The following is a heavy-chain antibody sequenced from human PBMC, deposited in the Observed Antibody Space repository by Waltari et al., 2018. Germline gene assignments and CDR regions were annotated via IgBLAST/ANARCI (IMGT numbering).Heavy chain of an antibody. CDR3: ARGDGTGKYGY. CDR1: GGSFRGYY. CDR2: TTDSERT. V-gene: IGHV4-34*02. J-gene: IGHJ4*02. Sequence: QVQLQQWGAGLLKPSETLSLTCAVYGGSFRGYYWSWIRQPPGKGLEWIGKTTDSERTKYNPSRKSRISIAVDTSKKQFSLTVFSVTAADAAVYYCARGDGTGKYGYWGQGTRVTVSS. D-gene: IGHD1-1*01.